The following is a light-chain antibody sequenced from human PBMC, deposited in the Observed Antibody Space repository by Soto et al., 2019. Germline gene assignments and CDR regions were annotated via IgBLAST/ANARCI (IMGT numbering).Light chain of an antibody. V-gene: IGKV3-20*01. CDR2: GAS. Sequence: EIVLTQSPGTLSLSPGERATLSCRASQSVSSSYLAWYQQKPGQAPWLLIYGASSRATGIPDRFSGSGSGTDFTLTISRLEPEDFAVYYCQQYDISPWTFGQGTKVEIK. CDR3: QQYDISPWT. CDR1: QSVSSSY. J-gene: IGKJ1*01.